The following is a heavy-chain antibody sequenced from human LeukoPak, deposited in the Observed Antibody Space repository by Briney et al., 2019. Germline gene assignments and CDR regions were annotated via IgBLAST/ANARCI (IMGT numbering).Heavy chain of an antibody. D-gene: IGHD6-19*01. CDR1: GGSISGSY. V-gene: IGHV4-59*01. CDR2: IYYSGTT. CDR3: ARLQAVARTSDWFDP. J-gene: IGHJ5*02. Sequence: PSETLSLTCTVSGGSISGSYWSWIRQPPGTGLEWIGYIYYSGTTNYNPSLKSRVTISLDASKNQFSLKLSSVTAADTAVYYCARLQAVARTSDWFDPWGQGTLVTVPS.